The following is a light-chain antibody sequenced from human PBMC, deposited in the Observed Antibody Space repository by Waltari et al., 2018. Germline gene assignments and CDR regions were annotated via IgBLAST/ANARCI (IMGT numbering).Light chain of an antibody. CDR3: HLYGSART. Sequence: NVLTQSPGTLSLSPGERATLSCRASQSVTNNYLAWDQQQPGQAPRLLIYGVSSRATGIPARFSGSGSGTDFTLTIGRLEPEDSAVYFCHLYGSARTFGGGTRVEIK. V-gene: IGKV3-20*01. CDR2: GVS. J-gene: IGKJ4*01. CDR1: QSVTNNY.